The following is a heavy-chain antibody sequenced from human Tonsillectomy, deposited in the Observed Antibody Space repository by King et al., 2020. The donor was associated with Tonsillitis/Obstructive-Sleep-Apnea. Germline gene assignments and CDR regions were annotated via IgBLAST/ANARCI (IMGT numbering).Heavy chain of an antibody. V-gene: IGHV1-69*10. CDR2: VIPFLGTT. CDR1: GGTSSKYG. J-gene: IGHJ6*02. D-gene: IGHD2-2*02. Sequence: QLVQSGAEVKKPGSSVKVSCKPFGGTSSKYGISWVRQAPGQGLEWMGGVIPFLGTTDYAQKFQGRVTITADKSTSTVYMELSSQRSEDTAVYYCARGACISCYKYYGVDVWGQGTTVTVSS. CDR3: ARGACISCYKYYGVDV.